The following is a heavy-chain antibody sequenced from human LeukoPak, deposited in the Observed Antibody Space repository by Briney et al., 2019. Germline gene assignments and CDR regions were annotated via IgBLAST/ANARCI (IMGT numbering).Heavy chain of an antibody. D-gene: IGHD3-9*01. CDR3: ARDPTVRYFDWSPLYYMDV. J-gene: IGHJ6*03. CDR1: GLTFSSYG. V-gene: IGHV3-30*02. CDR2: IRYDGRNK. Sequence: GGSLSLSCAASGLTFSSYGMHWVRQAPGKGLEWVAFIRYDGRNKYYTDSVKGRFTISRDNSKNTLYLQMNSLRAEDTAVYYCARDPTVRYFDWSPLYYMDVWGKGTTVTISS.